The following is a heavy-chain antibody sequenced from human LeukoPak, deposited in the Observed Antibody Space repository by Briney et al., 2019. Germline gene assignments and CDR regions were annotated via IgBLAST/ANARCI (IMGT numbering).Heavy chain of an antibody. CDR2: IKQDGSEK. CDR3: ARDFH. Sequence: PGGSLRLSCAASGFTFSKSWMSWIRQAPGQGLEWVANIKQDGSEKYYVDSVKGRFTISRDNARNSLYLQMNSLRAEDTAVYYYARDFHWGQGTLVTVS. V-gene: IGHV3-7*05. CDR1: GFTFSKSW. J-gene: IGHJ4*02. D-gene: IGHD2/OR15-2a*01.